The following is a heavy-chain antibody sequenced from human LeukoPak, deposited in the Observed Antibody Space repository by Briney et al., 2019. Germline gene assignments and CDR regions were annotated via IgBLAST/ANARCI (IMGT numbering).Heavy chain of an antibody. V-gene: IGHV1-8*01. Sequence: ASVKVSCKASGYTFTSYDINWVRQATGQGLEWMGWMNPNSGNTGYAQKFQGRVTMTRNTSISTAYMELSSLRSEDTAVHYCASLTLGLLGPTSCGQGTLVTVSS. CDR1: GYTFTSYD. CDR3: ASLTLGLLGPTS. J-gene: IGHJ5*02. D-gene: IGHD4-23*01. CDR2: MNPNSGNT.